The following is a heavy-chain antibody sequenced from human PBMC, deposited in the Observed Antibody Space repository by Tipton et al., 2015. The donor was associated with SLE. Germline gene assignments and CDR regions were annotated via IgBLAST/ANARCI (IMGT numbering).Heavy chain of an antibody. CDR3: ASVDSGV. CDR2: VNTSGYT. V-gene: IGHV4-4*08. CDR1: GGSFTTDQ. J-gene: IGHJ4*02. Sequence: LRLSCTVSGGSFTTDQWTWIRKPPEKGLEWIGYVNTSGYTRYNPSLKSRVSMSVDTSKKQFSLKLTSVTAADTAIYYCASVDSGVWGQGTLVTVSS. D-gene: IGHD3-10*01.